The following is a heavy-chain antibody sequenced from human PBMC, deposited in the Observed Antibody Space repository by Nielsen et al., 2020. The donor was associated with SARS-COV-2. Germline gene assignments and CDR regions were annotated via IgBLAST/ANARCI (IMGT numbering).Heavy chain of an antibody. CDR1: GYTFTSYG. V-gene: IGHV1-18*01. Sequence: ASVKVSCKASGYTFTSYGISWVRQAPGQGLEWMGCISAYNGNTNYAQKFQGRVTMTTDTSTSTAYMELRSLRSDDTAVYYCARSPSSWAHEYYFDYWGQGTLVTVSS. CDR2: ISAYNGNT. CDR3: ARSPSSWAHEYYFDY. J-gene: IGHJ4*02. D-gene: IGHD3-10*01.